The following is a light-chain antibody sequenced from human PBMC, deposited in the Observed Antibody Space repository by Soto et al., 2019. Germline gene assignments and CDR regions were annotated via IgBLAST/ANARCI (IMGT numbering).Light chain of an antibody. Sequence: EIVMTQSPGTLSVSPGERVTVSCRASQYVHTSLAWYQQKSGQAPRLLIYGASIRAPGVPVRFSGSGSGTEFALTIDSLQPEDSAVYSCQQYNHWHPTWTFGQGTKVEI. V-gene: IGKV3-15*01. CDR1: QYVHTS. J-gene: IGKJ1*01. CDR3: QQYNHWHPTWT. CDR2: GAS.